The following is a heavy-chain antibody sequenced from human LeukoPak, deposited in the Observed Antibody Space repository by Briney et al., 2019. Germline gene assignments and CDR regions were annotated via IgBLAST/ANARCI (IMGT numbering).Heavy chain of an antibody. V-gene: IGHV3-30*02. CDR2: IRYDGSNK. Sequence: GGSLRLSCAASGFTFSSYGTHWVRQAPGKGLEWVAFIRYDGSNKYYADSVKGRFTISRDNSKNTLYLQMNSLRAEDTAVYYCAKNFDFWSGLGFNWFDPWGQGTLVTVSS. J-gene: IGHJ5*02. CDR1: GFTFSSYG. D-gene: IGHD3-3*01. CDR3: AKNFDFWSGLGFNWFDP.